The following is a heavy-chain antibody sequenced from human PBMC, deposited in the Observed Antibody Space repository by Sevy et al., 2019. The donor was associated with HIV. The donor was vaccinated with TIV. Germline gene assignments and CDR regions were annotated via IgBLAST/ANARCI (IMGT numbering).Heavy chain of an antibody. CDR1: GFTLSSYG. CDR2: IRYDGSNK. J-gene: IGHJ6*02. Sequence: LSLTCAASGFTLSSYGMHWVRQAPGKGLEWVADIRYDGSNKYYADSVKGRFTISRDNSKNTLYLQMNSLRAEDMAVYYCARDRLGITISAEWGGGMDVWVQGTTVTVSS. D-gene: IGHD3-3*01. V-gene: IGHV3-33*01. CDR3: ARDRLGITISAEWGGGMDV.